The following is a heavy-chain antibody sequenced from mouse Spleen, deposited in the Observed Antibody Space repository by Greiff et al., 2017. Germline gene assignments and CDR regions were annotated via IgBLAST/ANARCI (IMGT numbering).Heavy chain of an antibody. CDR1: GYTFTSYW. Sequence: LQQPGSELVRPGASVKLSCKASGYTFTSYWMHWVKQRPGQGLEWIGNIYPGSGSTNYDEKFKSKATLTVDTSSSTAYMQLSSLTSEDSAVYYCTREYFDVWGAGTTVTVSS. V-gene: IGHV1S22*01. CDR3: TREYFDV. CDR2: IYPGSGST. J-gene: IGHJ1*01.